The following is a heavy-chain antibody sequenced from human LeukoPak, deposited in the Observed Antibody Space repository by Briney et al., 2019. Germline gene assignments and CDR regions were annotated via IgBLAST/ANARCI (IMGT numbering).Heavy chain of an antibody. V-gene: IGHV5-51*01. CDR2: IYPGDSDT. J-gene: IGHJ6*03. D-gene: IGHD2-21*02. CDR1: GYTFTKYW. Sequence: GGSLKISCQGSGYTFTKYWIGRVRQQPGKGLEWMGIIYPGDSDTRYSPSFRGQVTLSADKSISTAYLQWSSLKASDTAMYYCARQSGDYSYYYYMDVWGRGTTVTISS. CDR3: ARQSGDYSYYYYMDV.